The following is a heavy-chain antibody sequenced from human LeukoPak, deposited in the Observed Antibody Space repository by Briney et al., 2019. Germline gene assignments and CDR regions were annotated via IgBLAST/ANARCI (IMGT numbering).Heavy chain of an antibody. D-gene: IGHD6-13*01. CDR3: ARSSIAAGGVLDY. CDR1: GGSISSSSYY. Sequence: ETLSLTCTVSGGSISSSSYYWGWVRQAPGKGLEWVSAISGSGGSTYYADSVKGRFTISRDNSKNTLYLQMNSLRAEDTAVYYCARSSIAAGGVLDYWGQRTLVTVSS. V-gene: IGHV3-23*01. CDR2: ISGSGGST. J-gene: IGHJ4*02.